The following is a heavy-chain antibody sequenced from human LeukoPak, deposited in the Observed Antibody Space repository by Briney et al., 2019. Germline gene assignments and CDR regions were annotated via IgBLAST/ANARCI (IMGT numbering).Heavy chain of an antibody. CDR3: ARQENGDYYFDY. D-gene: IGHD4-17*01. J-gene: IGHJ4*02. CDR2: IYYSGST. V-gene: IGHV4-39*07. CDR1: GGSISSSSYY. Sequence: SETLSLTCTVSGGSISSSSYYWGWIRQPPGKGLEWIGSIYYSGSTYYNPSLKSRVTISVDTSKNQFSLKLSSVTAADTAVYYCARQENGDYYFDYWGQGTLVTVSS.